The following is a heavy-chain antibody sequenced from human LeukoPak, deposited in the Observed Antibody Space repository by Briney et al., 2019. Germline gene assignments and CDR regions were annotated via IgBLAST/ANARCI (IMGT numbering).Heavy chain of an antibody. Sequence: GGSLRLSCAASGFTVSSNYMSWVRQAPGKELEWVSVIYSGGSTYYADSVKGRFTISRDNSKNTLYLQMNSLRAEDTAVYYCARVARYYYDSSGYPDYWGQGTLVTVSS. CDR1: GFTVSSNY. D-gene: IGHD3-22*01. CDR3: ARVARYYYDSSGYPDY. CDR2: IYSGGST. J-gene: IGHJ4*02. V-gene: IGHV3-66*01.